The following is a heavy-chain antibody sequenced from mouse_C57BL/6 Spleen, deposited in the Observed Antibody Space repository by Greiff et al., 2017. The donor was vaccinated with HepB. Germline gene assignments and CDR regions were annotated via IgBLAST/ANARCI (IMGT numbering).Heavy chain of an antibody. Sequence: VQLQQSGAELMKPGASVKLSCKATGYTFTGYWIEWVKQRPGHGLEWIGEILPGSGSTNYNEKFKGKATFTADTSSNTAYMQLSSLTPEDSAIYYWGRGAAQATRLFAYWGQGTLVTVSA. CDR2: ILPGSGST. J-gene: IGHJ3*01. CDR3: GRGAAQATRLFAY. V-gene: IGHV1-9*01. D-gene: IGHD3-2*02. CDR1: GYTFTGYW.